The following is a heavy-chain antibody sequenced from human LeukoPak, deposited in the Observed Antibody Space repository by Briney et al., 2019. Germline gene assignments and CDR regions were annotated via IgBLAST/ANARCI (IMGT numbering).Heavy chain of an antibody. J-gene: IGHJ3*01. Sequence: GGSLRLSCAASGFNFDQYWMTWVRQAPGKGLEWVANIRFDGSKISYVDSVEGRFTISRDNARNSLYLQMHSLRAEDTTVYYCAIDANYEKNDIWYDAFEVWGVGTRVTVSS. V-gene: IGHV3-7*01. CDR2: IRFDGSKI. CDR1: GFNFDQYW. D-gene: IGHD3/OR15-3a*01. CDR3: AIDANYEKNDIWYDAFEV.